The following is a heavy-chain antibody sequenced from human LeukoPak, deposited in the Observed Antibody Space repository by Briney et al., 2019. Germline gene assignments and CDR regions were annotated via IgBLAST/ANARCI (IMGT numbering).Heavy chain of an antibody. CDR2: ISSSSSYI. CDR3: ARGNRGIAVAGYFDY. Sequence: PGGSLGLSCAASGFTFSSYSMNWVRQAPGKGLEWVSSISSSSSYIYYADSVKDRFTISRDNAKNSLYLQMNSLRAEDTAVYYCARGNRGIAVAGYFDYWGQGTLVTVSS. D-gene: IGHD6-19*01. CDR1: GFTFSSYS. V-gene: IGHV3-21*01. J-gene: IGHJ4*02.